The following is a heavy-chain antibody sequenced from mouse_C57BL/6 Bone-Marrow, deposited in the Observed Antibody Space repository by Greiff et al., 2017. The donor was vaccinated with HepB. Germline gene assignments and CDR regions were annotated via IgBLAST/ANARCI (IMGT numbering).Heavy chain of an antibody. J-gene: IGHJ2*01. CDR1: GFTFSSYG. D-gene: IGHD1-1*01. V-gene: IGHV5-6*01. CDR3: ARHEGVITTAPEDY. CDR2: ISSGGSYT. Sequence: EVKLMESGGDLVKPGGSLKLSCAASGFTFSSYGMSWVRQTPDKRLEWVATISSGGSYTYYPDSVKGRFTISRDNAKNTLYLQMSSLKSEDTAMYYCARHEGVITTAPEDYWGQGTTLTVSS.